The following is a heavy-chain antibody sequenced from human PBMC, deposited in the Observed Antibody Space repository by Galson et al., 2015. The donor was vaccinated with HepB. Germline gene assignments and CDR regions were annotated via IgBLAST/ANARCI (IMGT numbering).Heavy chain of an antibody. V-gene: IGHV3-30*04. D-gene: IGHD3-10*01. CDR2: ISYDGRQQ. CDR3: ARRHYYDSGTYYNGGSDY. J-gene: IGHJ4*01. Sequence: SLRLSCAASGFTFSSYAMHWVRQAPGKGLEWVAVISYDGRQQYYADSVKGRFTVPRDNSKNTLYQQLSSLRPEDTAVYYCARRHYYDSGTYYNGGSDYWGRGTLVTVSS. CDR1: GFTFSSYA.